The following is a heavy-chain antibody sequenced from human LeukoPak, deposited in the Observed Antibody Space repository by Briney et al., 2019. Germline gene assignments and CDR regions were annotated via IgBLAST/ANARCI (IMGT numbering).Heavy chain of an antibody. J-gene: IGHJ4*02. CDR2: IYYSGST. CDR3: ARGSKGAAAANGY. Sequence: SETLSLTCTVSGGSLTGYYWSWIRQPPGKGLEWIGYIYYSGSTNYNPSLKSRVTISVDTSKNQFSLKLSSVTAADTAVYYCARGSKGAAAANGYWGQGTLVTVSS. D-gene: IGHD6-13*01. CDR1: GGSLTGYY. V-gene: IGHV4-59*01.